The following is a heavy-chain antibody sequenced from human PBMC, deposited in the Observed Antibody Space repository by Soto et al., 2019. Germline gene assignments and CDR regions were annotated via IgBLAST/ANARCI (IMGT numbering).Heavy chain of an antibody. Sequence: PGGSLRLSCAASGFTFSFSSMYWFRQAPGKGLEWVSSISRSSDYIYYADSVKGRFTVSRDNARNTLYLQMNSLRPEDTAVYYCARDGSGWSRDCWGQGTLVTVSS. CDR2: ISRSSDYI. V-gene: IGHV3-21*01. CDR3: ARDGSGWSRDC. CDR1: GFTFSFSS. J-gene: IGHJ4*02. D-gene: IGHD6-19*01.